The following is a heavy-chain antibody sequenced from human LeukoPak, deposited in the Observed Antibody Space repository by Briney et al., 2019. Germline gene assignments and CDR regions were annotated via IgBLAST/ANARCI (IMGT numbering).Heavy chain of an antibody. CDR3: ARTVSGTAMVHFDY. Sequence: PSETLSLTCTVSGGSISSYYWSWIRQPPGKGLEWIGYIYYSGSTNYNPSLKSRVTISVDTSKNQFSLKLSSVTAADTAVYYCARTVSGTAMVHFDYWGQGTLVTVSS. CDR1: GGSISSYY. CDR2: IYYSGST. V-gene: IGHV4-59*12. J-gene: IGHJ4*02. D-gene: IGHD5-18*01.